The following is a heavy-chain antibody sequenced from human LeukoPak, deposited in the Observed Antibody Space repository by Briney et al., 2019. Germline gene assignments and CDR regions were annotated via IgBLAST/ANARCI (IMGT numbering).Heavy chain of an antibody. V-gene: IGHV4-59*08. J-gene: IGHJ4*02. Sequence: PSETLSLTCTVSGFSISNGYYWSWIRQPPGKGLEWIGYIYYSGSTTYNPSLKSRVTISVDTSKNQFSLKLSSVTAADTAVYYCARLGMSPSDYWGQGTLVTVSS. CDR1: GFSISNGYY. CDR2: IYYSGST. CDR3: ARLGMSPSDY. D-gene: IGHD1-26*01.